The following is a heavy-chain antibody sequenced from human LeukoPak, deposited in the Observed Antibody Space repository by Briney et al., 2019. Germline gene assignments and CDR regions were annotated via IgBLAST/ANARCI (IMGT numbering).Heavy chain of an antibody. J-gene: IGHJ5*02. CDR3: AREGSSAMVNWFDP. CDR1: GFTFSNYA. V-gene: IGHV3-30-3*01. Sequence: GGSLRLSCAASGFTFSNYAMSWVRQAPGKGLEWVAVISYDGSNKYYADSVKGRFTISRDNSKNTLYLQMNSLRAEDTAVYYCAREGSSAMVNWFDPWGQGTLVTVSS. D-gene: IGHD2-2*01. CDR2: ISYDGSNK.